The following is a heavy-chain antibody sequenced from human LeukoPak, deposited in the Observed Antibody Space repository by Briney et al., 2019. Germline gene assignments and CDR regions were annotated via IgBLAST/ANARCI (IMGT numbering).Heavy chain of an antibody. Sequence: EASVKVCCEASGYTFTSYDINWVRQATGQGLEWMGWMNPNSGDTNYAQKFQGRVTMTRDTSITTAYMELSGLTSDDTAMYYCARDRMGDCATTSCYLAFWGQGALVTVSS. CDR3: ARDRMGDCATTSCYLAF. CDR2: MNPNSGDT. CDR1: GYTFTSYD. J-gene: IGHJ4*02. D-gene: IGHD2-2*01. V-gene: IGHV1-2*02.